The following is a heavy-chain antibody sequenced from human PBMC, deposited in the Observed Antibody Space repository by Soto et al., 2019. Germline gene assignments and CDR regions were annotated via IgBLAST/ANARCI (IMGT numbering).Heavy chain of an antibody. V-gene: IGHV1-2*02. CDR1: GYTLTDYY. CDR3: ARDMQGWGGF. Sequence: GASVKVSCKASGYTLTDYYLHWVRQAPGQGLEWMGWINPKSGDTNYAQNFQDRVTMTRDTSTSTAYMELSRPTFDDTAVYYCARDMQGWGGFWGQGTLVTVST. D-gene: IGHD3-16*01. CDR2: INPKSGDT. J-gene: IGHJ4*02.